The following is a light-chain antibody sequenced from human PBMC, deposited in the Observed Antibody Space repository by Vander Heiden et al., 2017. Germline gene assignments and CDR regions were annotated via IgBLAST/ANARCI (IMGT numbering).Light chain of an antibody. Sequence: ATRMTQSPSSLSASTGDRVTITCRASQGISSYLAWYQQKPGKAPKLLIYAASTLQSGVPSRFSGSGSGTDFTLTISCLQSEDFATYYCQQYYSYPGTFGQGTKLEIK. J-gene: IGKJ1*01. V-gene: IGKV1-8*01. CDR3: QQYYSYPGT. CDR1: QGISSY. CDR2: AAS.